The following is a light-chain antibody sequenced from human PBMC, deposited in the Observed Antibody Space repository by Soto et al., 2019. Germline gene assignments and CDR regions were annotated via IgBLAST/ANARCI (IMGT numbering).Light chain of an antibody. J-gene: IGKJ1*01. V-gene: IGKV1-5*03. Sequence: DIQMTQSPSTLSASLGDRVTITCRASQTISTWLAWYQQKPGKAPKLLIYKASSLESGVQPRFSGSGSGTEFTLTIRSLQPDDFATYYCKQYHSYSWTFGQGTKVDI. CDR2: KAS. CDR3: KQYHSYSWT. CDR1: QTISTW.